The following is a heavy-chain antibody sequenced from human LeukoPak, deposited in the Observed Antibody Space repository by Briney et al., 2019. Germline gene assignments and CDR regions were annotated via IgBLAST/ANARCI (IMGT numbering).Heavy chain of an antibody. CDR3: ARVTGYVMEDYFDY. CDR1: GGSISGYY. Sequence: SETLSLTCTVSGGSISGYYWSWIRKPPGTGLEWIGYIYYSGSTNYNPSLKSRVTITVDTSKNQFSLRLSSVTAADTAVYYCARVTGYVMEDYFDYWGQGTLVTVSS. D-gene: IGHD6-13*01. CDR2: IYYSGST. J-gene: IGHJ4*02. V-gene: IGHV4-59*01.